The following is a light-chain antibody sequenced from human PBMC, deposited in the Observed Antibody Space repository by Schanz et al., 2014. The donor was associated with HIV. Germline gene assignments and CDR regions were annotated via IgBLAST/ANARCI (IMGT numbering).Light chain of an antibody. CDR2: GTS. CDR3: QQYAALPQT. J-gene: IGKJ2*01. V-gene: IGKV3-20*01. Sequence: IVLTQSPASLSLSPGERATLSCRASQSVSSSYLAWYQQKPGQAPRLLIYGTSTRATGIPDRFSGSGSGTDFTLTISRLEPEDFAVYYCQQYAALPQTFGQGTKLEI. CDR1: QSVSSSY.